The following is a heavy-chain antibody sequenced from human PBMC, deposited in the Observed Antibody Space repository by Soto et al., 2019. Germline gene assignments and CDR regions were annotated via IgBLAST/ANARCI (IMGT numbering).Heavy chain of an antibody. CDR2: IYHSGST. D-gene: IGHD5-12*01. V-gene: IGHV4-4*02. Sequence: PSETLSLTCAVSSGSISSSNWWSWVRQPPGKGLEWIGEIYHSGSTNYNPSLKSRVTISVDKSKNQFSLKLSSVTAADTAVYYCARAGSSWLEVNWFDPWGQGTLVTVSS. CDR1: SGSISSSNW. CDR3: ARAGSSWLEVNWFDP. J-gene: IGHJ5*02.